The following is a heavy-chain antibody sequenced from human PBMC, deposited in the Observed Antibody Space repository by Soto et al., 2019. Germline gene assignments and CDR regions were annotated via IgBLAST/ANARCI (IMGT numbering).Heavy chain of an antibody. CDR1: GFTLSSYW. CDR3: ARGLLRQSYYTLGY. J-gene: IGHJ4*02. CDR2: INSDGSRT. Sequence: EVQLVESGGSLVQPGGSLRLSCAASGFTLSSYWMHWVRQAPGKGLVWVSRINSDGSRTNYADSVKGRFTISRDNAKNTLFLQTNSLRAEDTALYFCARGLLRQSYYTLGYWGQGTVVTVSS. D-gene: IGHD1-26*01. V-gene: IGHV3-74*01.